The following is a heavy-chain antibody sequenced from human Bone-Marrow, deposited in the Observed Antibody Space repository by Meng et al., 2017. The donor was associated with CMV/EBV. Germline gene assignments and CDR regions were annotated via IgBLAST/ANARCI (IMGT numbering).Heavy chain of an antibody. CDR1: GGSFSGYY. V-gene: IGHV4-34*01. CDR3: AGYIVGATRY. Sequence: SETLSLTCAVYGGSFSGYYWSWIRQPPGKGLEWIGEINHSGSTNYNPSLKSRVTISVDTSKNQFSLKLSSVTTADTAVYYCAGYIVGATRYWGQGTLVNVSS. D-gene: IGHD1-26*01. CDR2: INHSGST. J-gene: IGHJ4*02.